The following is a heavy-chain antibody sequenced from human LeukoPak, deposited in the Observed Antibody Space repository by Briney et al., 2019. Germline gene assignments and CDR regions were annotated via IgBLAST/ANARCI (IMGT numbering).Heavy chain of an antibody. CDR2: IHGTDGRT. V-gene: IGHV3-23*01. J-gene: IGHJ5*02. D-gene: IGHD6-6*01. CDR1: GFTFSNYA. CDR3: AKGGPFSTSSQKYFDP. Sequence: GGSLRLSCAASGFTFSNYAMSWVRQAPGKGLEWVSTIHGTDGRTWYPDSVKGRCTISRDNSKNTVHLQMNSLRDEDAAVFYCAKGGPFSTSSQKYFDPWGQGSLVIVS.